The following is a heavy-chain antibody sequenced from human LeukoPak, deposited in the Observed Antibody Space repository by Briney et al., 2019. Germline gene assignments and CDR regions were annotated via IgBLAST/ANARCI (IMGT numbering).Heavy chain of an antibody. V-gene: IGHV4-59*01. Sequence: PSETLSLTCTVSGGSISSAYWSWIRQPPGKGLEWIGYISYSGSTNYNPSLKSRVTISLDTSKNQFSLKLSSVTAADTAVYYCARGVRWLQFCYFDYWGQGTLVTVSS. CDR3: ARGVRWLQFCYFDY. D-gene: IGHD5-24*01. CDR2: ISYSGST. J-gene: IGHJ4*02. CDR1: GGSISSAY.